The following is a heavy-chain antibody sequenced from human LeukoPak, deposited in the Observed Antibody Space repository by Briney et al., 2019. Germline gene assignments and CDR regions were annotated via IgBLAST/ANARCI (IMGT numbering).Heavy chain of an antibody. CDR3: ARVPGGGYNYGSYYYGMDV. CDR2: ITAYNGNT. Sequence: ASVKVSCKASGYTFTSYGISWVRQAPGQGLEWMGWITAYNGNTNYAQKLQGRVTMTTETSTSTAYMELRSLRSDDTAVYYCARVPGGGYNYGSYYYGMDVWGQGTTVTVSS. CDR1: GYTFTSYG. V-gene: IGHV1-18*01. J-gene: IGHJ6*02. D-gene: IGHD5-18*01.